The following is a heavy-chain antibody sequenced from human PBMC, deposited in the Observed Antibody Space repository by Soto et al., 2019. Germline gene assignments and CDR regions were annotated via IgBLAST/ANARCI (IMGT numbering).Heavy chain of an antibody. D-gene: IGHD3-10*01. CDR2: MNPNSGNT. CDR1: GYTFTSYD. V-gene: IGHV1-8*01. J-gene: IGHJ4*02. Sequence: QVQLVQSGAEVKKPGASVKVSCKASGYTFTSYDINWVRQATGQGLAWMGWMNPNSGNTGYAQKFQGRVTMTRNTSISTAYMELSSLRSEDTAVYYCARGVTMVRGVISGYWGQGTLVTVSS. CDR3: ARGVTMVRGVISGY.